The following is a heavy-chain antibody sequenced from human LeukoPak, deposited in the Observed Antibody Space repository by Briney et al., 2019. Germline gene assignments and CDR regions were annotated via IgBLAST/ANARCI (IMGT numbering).Heavy chain of an antibody. CDR2: ISGSGGST. J-gene: IGHJ5*02. Sequence: PGGSLRLSCAASGFTFSSYAMSWVRQAPGKGLEWVSAISGSGGSTHYADSVKGRFTISRDNSKNTLYLQMNSLRAEDTAVYYCARGAPYGSSLSNWFDPWGQGTLVTVSS. CDR3: ARGAPYGSSLSNWFDP. CDR1: GFTFSSYA. D-gene: IGHD6-19*01. V-gene: IGHV3-23*01.